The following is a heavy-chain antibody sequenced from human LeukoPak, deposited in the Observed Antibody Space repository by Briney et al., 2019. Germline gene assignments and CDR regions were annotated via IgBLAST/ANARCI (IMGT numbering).Heavy chain of an antibody. D-gene: IGHD3-9*01. CDR2: IYSGGST. CDR3: ARDISIRGDAFDI. CDR1: GFTVSSNY. V-gene: IGHV3-53*01. J-gene: IGHJ3*02. Sequence: PGGSLRLSCAASGFTVSSNYMSWVRQAPGKGLEWVSVIYSGGSTYYADSVKGRFTISRDNSKNTLYLQMNSLRAEDTAVYYCARDISIRGDAFDIWGQGTMVTVSS.